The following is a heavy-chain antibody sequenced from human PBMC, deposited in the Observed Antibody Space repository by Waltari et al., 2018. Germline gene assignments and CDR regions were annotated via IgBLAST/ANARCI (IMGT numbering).Heavy chain of an antibody. CDR1: GLTFSQTW. CDR3: TTDPRY. V-gene: IGHV3-15*01. Sequence: EVQVVQSGGSSVTTGGSLRLSCTASGLTFSQTWMSWVRQAPGKGLEWIARIKSKRDGGTIDYATSVKGRFIISRDDSKDLVFLQMNSLKYDDTGMYYCTTDPRYWGQGVLVTVSS. J-gene: IGHJ4*02. CDR2: IKSKRDGGTI.